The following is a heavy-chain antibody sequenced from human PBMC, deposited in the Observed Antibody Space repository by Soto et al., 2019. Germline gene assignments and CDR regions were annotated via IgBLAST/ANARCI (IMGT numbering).Heavy chain of an antibody. D-gene: IGHD5-12*01. Sequence: GGSLRLSCAASGFTFSSYAMHWVRQAPGKGLEWVAVISYDGSNKYYADSVKGRFTISRDNSKNTLYLQMNSLRAEDTAVYYCARVKGMATIDYWGQGTLVTVSS. J-gene: IGHJ4*02. V-gene: IGHV3-30-3*01. CDR1: GFTFSSYA. CDR2: ISYDGSNK. CDR3: ARVKGMATIDY.